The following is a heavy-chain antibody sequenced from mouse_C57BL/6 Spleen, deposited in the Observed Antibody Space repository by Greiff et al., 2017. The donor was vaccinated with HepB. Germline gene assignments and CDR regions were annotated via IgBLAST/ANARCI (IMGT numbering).Heavy chain of an antibody. CDR1: GFTFSDYG. D-gene: IGHD2-4*01. CDR3: ARPLYYDYDEYFDV. V-gene: IGHV5-17*01. J-gene: IGHJ1*03. Sequence: EVQGVESGGGLVKPGGSLKLSCAASGFTFSDYGMHWVRQAPEKGLEWVAYISSGSSTIYYADTVKGRFTISRDNAKNTLFLQMTSLRSEDTAMYYCARPLYYDYDEYFDVWGTGTTVTVSS. CDR2: ISSGSSTI.